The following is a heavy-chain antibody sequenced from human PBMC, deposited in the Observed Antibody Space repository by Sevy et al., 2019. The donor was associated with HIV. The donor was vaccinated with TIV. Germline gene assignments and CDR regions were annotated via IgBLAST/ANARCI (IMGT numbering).Heavy chain of an antibody. CDR1: GFTFSDFS. V-gene: IGHV3-21*01. J-gene: IGHJ4*02. D-gene: IGHD6-13*01. CDR2: ISGSSSFI. Sequence: GGSLRLSCAASGFTFSDFSMNWVRQAPGKGLEWVSSISGSSSFIYYADSVKGRFTISRDNVKNSLYLQMNSLGADDTAVYYCARTLAAAGSFDYWGQGTLVTVSS. CDR3: ARTLAAAGSFDY.